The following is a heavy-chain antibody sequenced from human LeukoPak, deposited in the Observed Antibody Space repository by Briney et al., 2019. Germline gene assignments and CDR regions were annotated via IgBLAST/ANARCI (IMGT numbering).Heavy chain of an antibody. D-gene: IGHD2-15*01. CDR2: INSDGSST. J-gene: IGHJ4*02. CDR1: GFIFSSYW. V-gene: IGHV3-74*01. Sequence: GGSLRLSCAASGFIFSSYWMHWVRQAPGKGLVWVSRINSDGSSTSYADSVKGRFTISRDNAKNTLCLQMNSLRAEDTAVYYCARDPRDIVVVVSADYWGQGTLVTVSS. CDR3: ARDPRDIVVVVSADY.